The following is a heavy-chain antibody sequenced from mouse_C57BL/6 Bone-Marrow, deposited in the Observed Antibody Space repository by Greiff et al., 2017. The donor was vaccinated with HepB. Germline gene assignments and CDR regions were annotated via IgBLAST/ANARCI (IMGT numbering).Heavy chain of an antibody. CDR3: ARHFGRGYFDY. CDR2: ISNGGGST. J-gene: IGHJ2*01. Sequence: EVQVVESGGGLVQPGGSLKLSCAASGFTFSDYYMYWVRQTPEKRLEWVAYISNGGGSTYYPDTVKGRFTISRDNAKNTLYLQMSRLKSEDTAMYYCARHFGRGYFDYWGQGTTLTVSS. D-gene: IGHD1-1*02. CDR1: GFTFSDYY. V-gene: IGHV5-12*01.